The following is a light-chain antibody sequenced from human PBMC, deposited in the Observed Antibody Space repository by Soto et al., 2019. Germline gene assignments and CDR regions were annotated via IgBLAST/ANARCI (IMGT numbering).Light chain of an antibody. CDR1: SSDVGGFIY. J-gene: IGLJ1*01. CDR2: EVT. V-gene: IGLV2-8*01. Sequence: QSVLTQPPSASGSPGQSITISCTGTSSDVGGFIYVSWHQQHPGKAPKVIIYEVTKRPSGVPDRFSGSKSANTASPTVSGLQAEDEADYYCSSYAGSNNPLFVFGTGTKVTVL. CDR3: SSYAGSNNPLFV.